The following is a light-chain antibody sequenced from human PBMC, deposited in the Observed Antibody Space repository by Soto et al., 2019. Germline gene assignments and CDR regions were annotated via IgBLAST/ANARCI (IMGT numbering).Light chain of an antibody. V-gene: IGKV1-39*01. CDR1: HNIDIY. Sequence: DIQMTQSPSSLSASVGDRVTITCRASHNIDIYLNWYQQKPGKAPNLLIHTASTVHSGVPSRFSGSGAGTDFTLTIGSLQPEDFGTYYCQQSYSSVRTFGQGTKVE. CDR2: TAS. CDR3: QQSYSSVRT. J-gene: IGKJ1*01.